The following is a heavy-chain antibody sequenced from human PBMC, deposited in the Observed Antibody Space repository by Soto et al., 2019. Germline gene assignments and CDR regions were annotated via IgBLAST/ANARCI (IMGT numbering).Heavy chain of an antibody. V-gene: IGHV4-30-2*01. CDR2: IYHSGST. J-gene: IGHJ6*02. CDR3: ASDHYLGGYYDGMDV. D-gene: IGHD3-10*01. CDR1: GGSISSGGYS. Sequence: SATLSLTCAVSGGSISSGGYSWSWIRQPPGKGLEWIGYIYHSGSTYYNPSLKSRVTISVDRSKNQFSLKLSSVTAADTAVYYCASDHYLGGYYDGMDVWGQGTTVTVSS.